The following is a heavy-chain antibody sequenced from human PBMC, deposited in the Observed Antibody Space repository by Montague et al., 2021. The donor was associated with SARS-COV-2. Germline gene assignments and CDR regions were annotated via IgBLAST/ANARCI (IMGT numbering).Heavy chain of an antibody. D-gene: IGHD2-2*02. CDR2: ISQSGNT. CDR3: ARLGDGIVPSPILGLGPYYSFYYMDV. J-gene: IGHJ6*03. Sequence: SETLSLTCAVFGESFSRYYWSWIRLHPGKGLEWIGEISQSGNTKYNPSLQSRVSIPLDTSRNQFSLKVSSVTAADTAIYYCARLGDGIVPSPILGLGPYYSFYYMDVWGKGTTVTVSS. CDR1: GESFSRYY. V-gene: IGHV4-34*01.